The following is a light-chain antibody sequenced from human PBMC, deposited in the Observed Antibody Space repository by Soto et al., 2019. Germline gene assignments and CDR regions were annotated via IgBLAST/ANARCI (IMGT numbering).Light chain of an antibody. V-gene: IGKV3-20*01. Sequence: ENVLTQSPGTLSLSPGERATLSCRASQNVISSYLAWYQQKPGQAPSLLVYATSSRAAGIPDRFSGSGSGTDFTLTIRRLEPEAFAVYYCQQYDSSHLTFGGGTKVEIK. CDR1: QNVISSY. CDR2: ATS. J-gene: IGKJ4*01. CDR3: QQYDSSHLT.